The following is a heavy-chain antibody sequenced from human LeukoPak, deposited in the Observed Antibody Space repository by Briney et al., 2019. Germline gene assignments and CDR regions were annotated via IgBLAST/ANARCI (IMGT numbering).Heavy chain of an antibody. CDR3: AKDDSRYPSFFDY. J-gene: IGHJ4*02. D-gene: IGHD3-9*01. CDR1: GFTFSSYS. V-gene: IGHV3-73*01. CDR2: IRSKANSYVT. Sequence: SGGSLRLSCAASGFTFSSYSMNWLRQASGKGLEWVGRIRSKANSYVTAYAASVKGRFTISRDDLKNTAYLQMISLKTEDTAVYYCAKDDSRYPSFFDYWGQGNLVTVSS.